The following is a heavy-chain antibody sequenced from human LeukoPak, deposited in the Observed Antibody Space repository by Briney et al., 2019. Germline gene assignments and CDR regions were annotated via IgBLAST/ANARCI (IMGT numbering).Heavy chain of an antibody. CDR1: GFAFSDYW. V-gene: IGHV3-7*01. CDR3: ARVGTWELQPVFDF. CDR2: MYLGEYEK. Sequence: GGSLRPSCATFGFAFSDYWMTWVRQVPGKGLEWVANMYLGEYEKYYVDSVKGRFTISRDNDKNSVHLQMDSLRVEDTAVYYCARVGTWELQPVFDFWGQRT. D-gene: IGHD1-26*01. J-gene: IGHJ4*02.